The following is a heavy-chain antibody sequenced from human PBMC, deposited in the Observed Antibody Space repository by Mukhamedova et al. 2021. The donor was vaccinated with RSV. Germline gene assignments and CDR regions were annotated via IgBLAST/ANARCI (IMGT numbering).Heavy chain of an antibody. D-gene: IGHD4-23*01. CDR3: ARDYGGNSGGFDP. V-gene: IGHV1-8*01. J-gene: IGHJ5*02. Sequence: GNTGYAQNFQGRVTMTRSTSLSTAYMELSSLRSDDTAVYYCARDYGGNSGGFDPWGQGTLVTVSS. CDR2: GNT.